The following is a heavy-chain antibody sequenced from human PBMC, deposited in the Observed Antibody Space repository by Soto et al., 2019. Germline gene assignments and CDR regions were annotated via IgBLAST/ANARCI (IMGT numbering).Heavy chain of an antibody. CDR3: AKALVSSWTPFDY. V-gene: IGHV3-23*01. CDR2: ISGSGGTT. D-gene: IGHD6-13*01. Sequence: HPGGSLRLSCAASGFTFSSNAMSWVRQAPGKGLEWVSGISGSGGTTYYADSVKGRLTISRDNSKNTLYLQMNSLRVEDTAVYYCAKALVSSWTPFDYWGQGTLVTVSS. CDR1: GFTFSSNA. J-gene: IGHJ4*02.